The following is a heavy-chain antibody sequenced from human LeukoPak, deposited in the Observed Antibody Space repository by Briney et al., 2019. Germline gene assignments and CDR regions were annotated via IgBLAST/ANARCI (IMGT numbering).Heavy chain of an antibody. D-gene: IGHD3-16*01. J-gene: IGHJ4*02. CDR3: ARAGGFCGFFDY. CDR2: IYYSGSI. Sequence: KPSETLSLTCTVSGGSISSSSYYWGWIRQPPGKGLEWIGSIYYSGSIYYSPSLKSRVTISVDTSKNQFSLRLSSVTAADTAVYYCARAGGFCGFFDYWPQGPLVPVPS. V-gene: IGHV4-39*07. CDR1: GGSISSSSYY.